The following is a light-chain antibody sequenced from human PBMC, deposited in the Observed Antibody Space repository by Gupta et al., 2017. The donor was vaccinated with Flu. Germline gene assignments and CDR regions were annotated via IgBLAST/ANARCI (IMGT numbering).Light chain of an antibody. J-gene: IGKJ1*01. CDR3: HQRSNWQT. CDR2: DAS. Sequence: EAVLTQSPGTLSLSPGERATLSCRASQSLNNYIAWYQHKPGQAPRLLIYDASKRAAGTPPRFSGSGSGTDFTLTISSLEPEDSAIYYCHQRSNWQTFGQGTKLEIK. V-gene: IGKV3-11*01. CDR1: QSLNNY.